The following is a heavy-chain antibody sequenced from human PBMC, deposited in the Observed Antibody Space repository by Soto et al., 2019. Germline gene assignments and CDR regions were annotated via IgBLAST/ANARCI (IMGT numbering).Heavy chain of an antibody. CDR3: ARAPYSSSSFFFDY. V-gene: IGHV1-46*01. D-gene: IGHD6-6*01. Sequence: ASVKVSCKASGYTFTAYYMHWVRQAPGQGLEWMGIIHPSGGSANYAQKFQGRIAMTWDTSTSTVYMELSSLRSDDTAVYFCARAPYSSSSFFFDYWGQGTLVTVSS. CDR2: IHPSGGSA. J-gene: IGHJ4*02. CDR1: GYTFTAYY.